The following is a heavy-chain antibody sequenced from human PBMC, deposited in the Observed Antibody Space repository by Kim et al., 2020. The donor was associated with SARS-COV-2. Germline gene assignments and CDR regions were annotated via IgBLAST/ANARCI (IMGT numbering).Heavy chain of an antibody. J-gene: IGHJ3*01. Sequence: GGSLRLSCAASGFTFSSTAMHWVRQAPGKGLEWVAVIPFDGVNKYYADSVKGRFTISRDNSKNTLYLHMNSLRPEDTAVHYCAKEVNWGNAFDFWGQGTMVTVSS. D-gene: IGHD7-27*01. CDR3: AKEVNWGNAFDF. V-gene: IGHV3-30-3*01. CDR1: GFTFSSTA. CDR2: IPFDGVNK.